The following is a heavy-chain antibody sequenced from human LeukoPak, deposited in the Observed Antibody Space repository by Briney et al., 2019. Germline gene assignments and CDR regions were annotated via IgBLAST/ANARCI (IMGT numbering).Heavy chain of an antibody. CDR1: GFTFSSYG. CDR2: IWYDGSNK. CDR3: AREDSGSYYGY. Sequence: QAGGSLRLSCAASGFTFSSYGMHWVRQAPGKGLEWVAGIWYDGSNKYYADSVKGRFTISRDNSKNTLYLQMNSLRAEDTAVYYCAREDSGSYYGYWGQGTLVTVSS. J-gene: IGHJ4*02. V-gene: IGHV3-33*01. D-gene: IGHD1-26*01.